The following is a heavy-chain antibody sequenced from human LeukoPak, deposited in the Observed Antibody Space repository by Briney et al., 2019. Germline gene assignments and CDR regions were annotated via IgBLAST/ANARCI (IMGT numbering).Heavy chain of an antibody. CDR1: GGSISSYY. Sequence: SETLSLTCTVSGGSISSYYWSWIRQPPGKGLEWIGYIYYSGSTNYNPSLKSRVTISVDTSKNQFSLKLSSVTAADTAVYYCARGPKEFYYDYVWGSPHFDYWGQGTLVTVSS. CDR2: IYYSGST. V-gene: IGHV4-59*01. J-gene: IGHJ4*02. D-gene: IGHD3-16*01. CDR3: ARGPKEFYYDYVWGSPHFDY.